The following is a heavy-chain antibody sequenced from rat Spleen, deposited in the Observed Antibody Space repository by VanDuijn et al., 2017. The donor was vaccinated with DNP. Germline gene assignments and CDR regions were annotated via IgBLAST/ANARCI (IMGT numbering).Heavy chain of an antibody. V-gene: IGHV5-7*01. Sequence: EVQLVESGGGSVQPGRSLKLSCAASGFTFSDYNMAWVRQAPKKGLEWVATISYDGSSTYYRDSVKGRFTISRDNAKSTLYLQMDSLRSEDTATYYCASLNNYNWFAYWGQGTLVTVSS. CDR1: GFTFSDYN. D-gene: IGHD1-10*01. CDR2: ISYDGSST. J-gene: IGHJ3*01. CDR3: ASLNNYNWFAY.